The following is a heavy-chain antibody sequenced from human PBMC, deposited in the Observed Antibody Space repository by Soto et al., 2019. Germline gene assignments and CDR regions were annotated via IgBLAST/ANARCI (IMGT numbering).Heavy chain of an antibody. CDR1: GGSISSYY. J-gene: IGHJ6*02. D-gene: IGHD1-1*01. V-gene: IGHV4-59*01. CDR2: IYYSGST. Sequence: QVQLQESGPGLVKPSETLSLTCTVSGGSISSYYWNWIRQPPGKGLEWIGYIYYSGSTNYNPSLKSRVTISVDTSKNQFSLKLSSVTAADTAVYYCAREGTTVDSYYYYGMDVWGQGTPVTVSS. CDR3: AREGTTVDSYYYYGMDV.